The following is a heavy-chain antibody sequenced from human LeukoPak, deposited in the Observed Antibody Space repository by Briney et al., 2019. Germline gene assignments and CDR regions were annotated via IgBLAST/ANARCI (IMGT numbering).Heavy chain of an antibody. CDR1: GFTFGDYY. Sequence: PGGSPRLSCAASGFTFGDYYMSWIRQAPGKGLEWVSYISSSGSSKYFADSVKGRFTISRDNAKNSLYLQMNSLRAEDTAVYYCARDGTYSSSWYDPIYYYYYYMDVWGKGTTVTVSS. D-gene: IGHD6-13*01. CDR2: ISSSGSSK. J-gene: IGHJ6*03. V-gene: IGHV3-11*04. CDR3: ARDGTYSSSWYDPIYYYYYYMDV.